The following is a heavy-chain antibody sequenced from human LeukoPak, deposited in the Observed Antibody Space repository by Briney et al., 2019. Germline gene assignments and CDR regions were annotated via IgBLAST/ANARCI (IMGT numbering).Heavy chain of an antibody. Sequence: SETLSLTCTVSGGSISSYYWSWIREPPGKGLEWIGYIYYRGSTKYNPSLYSRVTISVDTSKNQFSLKLSSVTAADTAVYYCAREIAAAGTWGQGTLVTVSS. CDR3: AREIAAAGT. J-gene: IGHJ4*02. D-gene: IGHD6-13*01. V-gene: IGHV4-59*01. CDR2: IYYRGST. CDR1: GGSISSYY.